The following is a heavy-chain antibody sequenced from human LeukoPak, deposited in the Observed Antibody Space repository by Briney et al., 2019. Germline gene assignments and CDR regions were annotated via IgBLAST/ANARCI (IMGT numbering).Heavy chain of an antibody. CDR3: ARDSDRYSGSSFDY. V-gene: IGHV1-69*05. J-gene: IGHJ4*02. D-gene: IGHD1-26*01. CDR2: IIPIFGTA. Sequence: ALVKVSCKASGGTFSSYAISWVRQAPGQGLGWMGRIIPIFGTANYAQKFQGRVTITTDESTSTAYMELSSLRSEDTAVYYCARDSDRYSGSSFDYWGQGTLVTVSS. CDR1: GGTFSSYA.